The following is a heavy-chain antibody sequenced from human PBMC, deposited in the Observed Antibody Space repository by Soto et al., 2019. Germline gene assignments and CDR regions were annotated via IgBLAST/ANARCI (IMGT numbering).Heavy chain of an antibody. V-gene: IGHV4-31*03. CDR3: AASCVACGGFNYYGMDV. CDR1: GGSISSGGYY. Sequence: QVQLQESGPGLVKPSQTLSLTCTVSGGSISSGGYYWSWIRQHPGKGLEWFGYNYYSVSTYYNPSLKSRVTISVDTSKNQFSLKLSSVTAADTAVYYCAASCVACGGFNYYGMDVWGQGTTVTVSS. J-gene: IGHJ6*02. D-gene: IGHD5-12*01. CDR2: NYYSVST.